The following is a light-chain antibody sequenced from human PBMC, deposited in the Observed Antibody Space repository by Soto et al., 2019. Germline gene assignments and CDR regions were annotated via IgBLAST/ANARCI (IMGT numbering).Light chain of an antibody. CDR2: GAS. V-gene: IGKV3-15*01. CDR1: QSVSSN. Sequence: EIVMTQSPATLSVSPGERATLSCRASQSVSSNLAWYQQKPGQAPRLLIYGASTRATGIPARFSGGGSGTEFTLTISSLQSEDFAVYYCHQYNNWRTFGQGTKVEIK. J-gene: IGKJ1*01. CDR3: HQYNNWRT.